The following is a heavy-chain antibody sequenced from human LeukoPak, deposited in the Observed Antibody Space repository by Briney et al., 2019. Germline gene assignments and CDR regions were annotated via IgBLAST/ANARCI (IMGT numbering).Heavy chain of an antibody. Sequence: GASVKVSCKASGYTFTGYYMHWVRQAPGQGLEWMGWINPNSGGTNYAQKFQGGVTMTRDTSISTAYMELSRLRSDDTAVYYCARGNYDFWCGYSDTINFDYWGQGTLVTVSS. V-gene: IGHV1-2*02. J-gene: IGHJ4*02. CDR1: GYTFTGYY. CDR2: INPNSGGT. CDR3: ARGNYDFWCGYSDTINFDY. D-gene: IGHD3-3*01.